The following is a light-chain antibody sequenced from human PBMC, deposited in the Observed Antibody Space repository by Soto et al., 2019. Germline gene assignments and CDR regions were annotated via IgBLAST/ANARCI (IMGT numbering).Light chain of an antibody. CDR3: LQVSSFPRT. CDR2: AAS. V-gene: IGKV1-12*01. CDR1: RGIGDR. J-gene: IGKJ1*01. Sequence: DIQVTQYTSSLSAVVGDRVSIRCGASRGIGDRLAWFQQKPGIAPQFLIQAASNLQSGVPSRFSGSGSGTEFILSINSLQPEDIATYYCLQVSSFPRTFGQGTKVDIK.